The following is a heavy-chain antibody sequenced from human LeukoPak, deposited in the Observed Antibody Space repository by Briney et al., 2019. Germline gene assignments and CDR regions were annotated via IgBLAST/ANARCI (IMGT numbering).Heavy chain of an antibody. CDR1: GFTDRSNY. CDR2: IYSGGST. D-gene: IGHD3-3*01. J-gene: IGHJ4*02. V-gene: IGHV3-66*01. Sequence: GGSLRLSCATSGFTDRSNYMNWVRQTPGKGLQWVSIIYSGGSTYYADSVRGRFIISRDDSKDTMYLQMNNLRAEDTALYYCVRDDDFGFDHWGQGTLVTVSS. CDR3: VRDDDFGFDH.